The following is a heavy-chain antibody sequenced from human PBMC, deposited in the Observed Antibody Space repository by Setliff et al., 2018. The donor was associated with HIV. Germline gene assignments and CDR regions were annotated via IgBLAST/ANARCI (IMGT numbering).Heavy chain of an antibody. Sequence: SETLSLTCTVSGGSITNYYWSWIRQPPGKGLEWIGFIYYSGSTNYNPSHKSRVTISVDTSKHQFSLKLSSVTAADTAVYYCARHARSITMTTDWYFDLWGRGTLVTVSS. CDR2: IYYSGST. CDR3: ARHARSITMTTDWYFDL. V-gene: IGHV4-59*08. J-gene: IGHJ2*01. CDR1: GGSITNYY. D-gene: IGHD3-22*01.